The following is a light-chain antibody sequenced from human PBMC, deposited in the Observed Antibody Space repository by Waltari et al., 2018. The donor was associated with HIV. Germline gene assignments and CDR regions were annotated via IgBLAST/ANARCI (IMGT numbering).Light chain of an antibody. CDR1: QSVGSK. J-gene: IGKJ1*01. CDR3: QQYKDWPPWT. V-gene: IGKV3-15*01. Sequence: EIEMKQSPATLSVSPGGTTTLFCSDRQSVGSKLAWYQQKPGQAPRLLIYGASTRAAGVPGRISGGGSGTEFTLTISRLRSEDLAIYHCQQYKDWPPWTFGQGTKIEIK. CDR2: GAS.